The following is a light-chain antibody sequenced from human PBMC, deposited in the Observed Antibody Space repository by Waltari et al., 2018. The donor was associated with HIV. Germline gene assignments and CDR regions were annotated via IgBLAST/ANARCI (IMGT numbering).Light chain of an antibody. CDR3: MQSLETPV. CDR1: QSLLHRNGYNY. V-gene: IGKV2-28*01. J-gene: IGKJ3*01. Sequence: DIVMTQFPLSVPVTPGEPDSISCRSSQSLLHRNGYNYLDWYLQRPGQSPQLLIYLASYRPSGVPDRFSGSGSGTNFTLKISRVEAEDVGVYYCMQSLETPVFGPGTKVDIK. CDR2: LAS.